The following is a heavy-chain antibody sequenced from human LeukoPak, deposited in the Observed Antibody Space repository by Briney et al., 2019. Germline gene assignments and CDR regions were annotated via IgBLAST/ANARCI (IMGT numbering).Heavy chain of an antibody. J-gene: IGHJ4*02. Sequence: SQTLSLTCAISGDSVSSNSAAWNWIRQSPSSGLEWLGRTYYRSKWYNDYAVSVKSRITINPDTSKNQFSLQLNSVTPEDTAVYYCARDQKRITIFGVVTNTFDYWGQGTLVTVSS. CDR1: GDSVSSNSAA. D-gene: IGHD3-3*01. CDR2: TYYRSKWYN. CDR3: ARDQKRITIFGVVTNTFDY. V-gene: IGHV6-1*01.